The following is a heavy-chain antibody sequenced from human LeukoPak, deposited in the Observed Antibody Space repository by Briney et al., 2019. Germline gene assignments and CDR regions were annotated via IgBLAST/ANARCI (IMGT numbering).Heavy chain of an antibody. CDR3: AKDRQWLVPRGNSFDY. J-gene: IGHJ4*02. CDR1: GFTFNSYA. CDR2: SGSGGST. D-gene: IGHD6-19*01. Sequence: GGSLRLACAASGFTFNSYAMKWVRQAPGKGVGCVSGSGGSTYYADSVKGPSTISRDKSNNTLYLQMNSLRAEDTAVYYCAKDRQWLVPRGNSFDYWGQGTLVTVSS. V-gene: IGHV3-23*01.